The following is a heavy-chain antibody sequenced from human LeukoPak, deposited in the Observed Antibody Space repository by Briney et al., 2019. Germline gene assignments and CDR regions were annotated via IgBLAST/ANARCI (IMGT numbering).Heavy chain of an antibody. Sequence: PSETLSLTCTVSGGSISSYYWSWIRQPPGKGLEWIGYIYYSGSTNYNPSLKSRVTISVDTSKNQFSLKLSSVTAADTAVYYRARDRAYSNFFDYWGQGTLVTVSS. J-gene: IGHJ4*02. V-gene: IGHV4-59*01. CDR2: IYYSGST. D-gene: IGHD4-11*01. CDR1: GGSISSYY. CDR3: ARDRAYSNFFDY.